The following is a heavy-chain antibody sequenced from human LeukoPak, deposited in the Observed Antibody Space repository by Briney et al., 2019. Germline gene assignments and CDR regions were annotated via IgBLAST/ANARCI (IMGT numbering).Heavy chain of an antibody. CDR1: GFSISTRSYY. D-gene: IGHD6-13*01. Sequence: SETLSLTCTVSGFSISTRSYYWGWVRQPPGKGLEWIGSINYSGSTYYNPSLKSRVTISVDTSNNQFSLKLSSLTAADTAVYYCARGVVAAAVTAWFDPWGQGTLVTVSS. CDR3: ARGVVAAAVTAWFDP. V-gene: IGHV4-39*07. CDR2: INYSGST. J-gene: IGHJ5*02.